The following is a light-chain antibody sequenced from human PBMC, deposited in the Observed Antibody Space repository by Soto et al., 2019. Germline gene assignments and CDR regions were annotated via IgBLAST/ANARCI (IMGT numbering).Light chain of an antibody. CDR1: SSNIGSNY. CDR2: RNN. Sequence: VVTEPPSASGTPGQRVTISCSGSSSNIGSNYVYWYQQLPGTAPKLLIYRNNQRPSGVPDRFSGSKSGTSASLAISGLRSEDEADYYCAAWDDSLSGVVFGGGTKVTVL. J-gene: IGLJ2*01. V-gene: IGLV1-47*01. CDR3: AAWDDSLSGVV.